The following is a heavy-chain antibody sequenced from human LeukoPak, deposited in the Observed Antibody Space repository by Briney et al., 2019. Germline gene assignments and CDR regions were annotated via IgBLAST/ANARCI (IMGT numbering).Heavy chain of an antibody. CDR3: ARKIDDRHDFTYYDFWSGYLIPYYMDV. D-gene: IGHD3-3*01. CDR2: FDPEDGET. CDR1: GYTLTELS. V-gene: IGHV1-24*01. J-gene: IGHJ6*03. Sequence: ASVKVSCKVSGYTLTELSMHWVRQAPGKGLEWMGGFDPEDGETIYAQKFQGRVTMTEDTSTDTAYMELSSLRSEDTAVYYCARKIDDRHDFTYYDFWSGYLIPYYMDVWGKGTTVTVSS.